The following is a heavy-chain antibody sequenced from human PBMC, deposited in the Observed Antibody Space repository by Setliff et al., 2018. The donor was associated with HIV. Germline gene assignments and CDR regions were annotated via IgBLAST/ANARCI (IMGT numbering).Heavy chain of an antibody. J-gene: IGHJ3*02. V-gene: IGHV1-2*02. D-gene: IGHD2-15*01. CDR3: ARSYCSGGSCYGYDAFDI. CDR2: INPNSGGT. CDR1: GYTFTGYY. Sequence: ASVKVSCKASGYTFTGYYMHWVRQAPGQGLEWMGWINPNSGGTNYAQKFQGRVTMTRDTSISTAYMELSRLRSDDTAVYYCARSYCSGGSCYGYDAFDIWGQGTMVT.